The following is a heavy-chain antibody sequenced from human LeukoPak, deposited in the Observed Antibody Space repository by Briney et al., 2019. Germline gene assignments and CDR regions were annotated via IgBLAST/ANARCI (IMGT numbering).Heavy chain of an antibody. Sequence: SETLSLTCTVSGGSISSGGYYWSWIRQPPGKGLEWIGYIYHSGSTYYNPSLKSRVTISVDRSKNQFSLKLSSVTAADTAVYYCARGRYSGYDQTEIFDYWGQGTLVTVSS. V-gene: IGHV4-30-2*01. CDR1: GGSISSGGYY. CDR2: IYHSGST. CDR3: ARGRYSGYDQTEIFDY. J-gene: IGHJ4*02. D-gene: IGHD5-12*01.